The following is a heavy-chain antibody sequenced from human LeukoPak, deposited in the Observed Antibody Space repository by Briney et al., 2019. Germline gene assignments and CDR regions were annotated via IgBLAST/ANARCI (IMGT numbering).Heavy chain of an antibody. D-gene: IGHD3-9*01. CDR1: GFTFSSYA. CDR2: ISYDGSNK. J-gene: IGHJ6*04. Sequence: GRSLRLSCAASGFTFSSYAMHWVRQAPGKGLEWVAVISYDGSNKYYADSVKGRFTISRDNSKNTLYLQMNSLRAEDTAVYYCARELSRGYDILTGYPDTPYGMDVWGKGTTVTVSS. V-gene: IGHV3-30*04. CDR3: ARELSRGYDILTGYPDTPYGMDV.